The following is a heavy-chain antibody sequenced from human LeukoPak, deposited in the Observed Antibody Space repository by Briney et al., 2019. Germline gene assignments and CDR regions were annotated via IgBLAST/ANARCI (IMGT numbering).Heavy chain of an antibody. J-gene: IGHJ6*04. D-gene: IGHD3-10*01. V-gene: IGHV1-69*06. CDR3: ARDEPRGSGSYHSYYYYGMDV. CDR1: GGTFSSSA. Sequence: GSSVKVSCKASGGTFSSSAISWVRQAPGQGLEWMGGIIPIFGTANYAQRFQGRVTITADKSTSTAYMELSSLRSEDTAVYYCARDEPRGSGSYHSYYYYGMDVWGKGTTVTVSS. CDR2: IIPIFGTA.